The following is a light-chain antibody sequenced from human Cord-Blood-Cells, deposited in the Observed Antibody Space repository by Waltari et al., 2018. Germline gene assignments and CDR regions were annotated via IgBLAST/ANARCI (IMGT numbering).Light chain of an antibody. CDR2: DVS. J-gene: IGLJ3*02. Sequence: QSALTQPRSVSGSPGQSVTISCTGTSSDVGCYNYVSWYQQHPGKAPKRMIYDVSKRPSGVPDRFSGSKSGNTASLTISGLQAEDEADYYCCSYAGSYTWVFGGGTKLTVL. CDR1: SSDVGCYNY. V-gene: IGLV2-11*01. CDR3: CSYAGSYTWV.